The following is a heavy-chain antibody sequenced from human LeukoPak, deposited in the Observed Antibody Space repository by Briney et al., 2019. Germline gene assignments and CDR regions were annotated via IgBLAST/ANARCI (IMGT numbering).Heavy chain of an antibody. Sequence: SDTLSLTCTVSGCSLISYYLSWIRQPPGKGLEWIGHIYYSGSTNYNPSLNSRVSISVDTSKHQFSLKLSSVTAADTAVYYCAGDGWNDGRFDPWGQGTLVIVSS. CDR2: IYYSGST. V-gene: IGHV4-59*01. CDR1: GCSLISYY. D-gene: IGHD1-1*01. CDR3: AGDGWNDGRFDP. J-gene: IGHJ5*02.